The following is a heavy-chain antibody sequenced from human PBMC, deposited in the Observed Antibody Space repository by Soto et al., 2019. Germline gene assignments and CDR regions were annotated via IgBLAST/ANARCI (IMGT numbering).Heavy chain of an antibody. Sequence: QVQLQESGPGLVKPSQTLSLTCTVSGGSISSGSYYWSWIRQHPGKGLEWIGYIYYSGSTYYNPHLKSRVSISLDPSKNHFSLNLSSVTAADSAVYYCARTDSGIYHSWGQGTLVTVSS. CDR2: IYYSGST. D-gene: IGHD1-26*01. J-gene: IGHJ4*02. CDR1: GGSISSGSYY. CDR3: ARTDSGIYHS. V-gene: IGHV4-31*03.